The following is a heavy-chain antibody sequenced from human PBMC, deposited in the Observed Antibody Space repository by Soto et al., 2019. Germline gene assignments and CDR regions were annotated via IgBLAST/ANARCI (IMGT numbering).Heavy chain of an antibody. V-gene: IGHV4-59*08. J-gene: IGHJ5*02. CDR3: ARKSSSWWFDP. Sequence: QVQLQESGPGLVKPSETLSLTCTVSGGSISSYYWSWIRQPPGKGLEWIGYIYYSGSTNYNPSLKSRVTISVDTSKNQFSLKLSSVTAADTAVYYCARKSSSWWFDPWGQGTLVTVSS. CDR1: GGSISSYY. CDR2: IYYSGST. D-gene: IGHD6-13*01.